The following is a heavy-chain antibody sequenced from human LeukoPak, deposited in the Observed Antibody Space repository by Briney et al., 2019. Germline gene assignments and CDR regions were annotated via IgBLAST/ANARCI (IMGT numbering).Heavy chain of an antibody. CDR1: GFSVTAYG. CDR2: IRYDGINK. Sequence: PGGSLRLSCAASGFSVTAYGMHWVRQAPGKGLEWIAFIRYDGINKYYADSVKGRFIISRDNSNNTLSLQLNNLRTEDTAVYYCAKEGFGYCSTTSCYHFDSWGQGTLVTVSS. V-gene: IGHV3-30*02. J-gene: IGHJ4*02. D-gene: IGHD2-2*01. CDR3: AKEGFGYCSTTSCYHFDS.